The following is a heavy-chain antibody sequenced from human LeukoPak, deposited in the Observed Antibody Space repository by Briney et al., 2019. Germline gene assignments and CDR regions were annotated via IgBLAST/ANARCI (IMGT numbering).Heavy chain of an antibody. Sequence: GGSLRLSCAASGFTFSTYTMNWVRQAPGKGLEWVSSISTSSHYMYYADSVKGRFTISRDDAKNSLYLQMDSLRAEDTAVYYSARVGTSTWYVLYYFDYWGPGTLVTVSS. CDR3: ARVGTSTWYVLYYFDY. J-gene: IGHJ4*02. D-gene: IGHD6-13*01. V-gene: IGHV3-21*01. CDR2: ISTSSHYM. CDR1: GFTFSTYT.